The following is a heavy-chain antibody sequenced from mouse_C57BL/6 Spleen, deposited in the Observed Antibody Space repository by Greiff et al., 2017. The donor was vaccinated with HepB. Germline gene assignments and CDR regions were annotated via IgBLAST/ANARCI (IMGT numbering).Heavy chain of an antibody. J-gene: IGHJ4*01. V-gene: IGHV8-12*01. Sequence: QVTLKESGPGILQSSQTLSLTYSFSGFSLSTSGMGVSWIRQPSGKDLEWLAHIYWDDDKRYNPSLKSRLTISKDTSRNQVFLKITSVDTADTATYYCARSFYYGSSYRYAMDYWGQGTSVTVSS. CDR3: ARSFYYGSSYRYAMDY. CDR1: GFSLSTSGMG. CDR2: IYWDDDK. D-gene: IGHD1-1*01.